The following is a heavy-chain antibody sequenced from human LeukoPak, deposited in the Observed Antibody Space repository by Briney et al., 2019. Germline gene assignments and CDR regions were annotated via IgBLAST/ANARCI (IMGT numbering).Heavy chain of an antibody. V-gene: IGHV1-18*01. CDR3: ARVMYSSRAVDY. D-gene: IGHD6-13*01. Sequence: ASVKVSCKASGYTFTGYGISWVRQAPGQGLEWMGWISAYNSNTNYAQKLQGRVTMTTDTSTSTAYMELRSLRSDDTAVYYCARVMYSSRAVDYWGQGTLVTVSS. CDR1: GYTFTGYG. J-gene: IGHJ4*02. CDR2: ISAYNSNT.